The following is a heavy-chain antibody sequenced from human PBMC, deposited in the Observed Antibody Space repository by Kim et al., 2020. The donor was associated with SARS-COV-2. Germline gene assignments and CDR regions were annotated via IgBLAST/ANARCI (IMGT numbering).Heavy chain of an antibody. Sequence: GGSLRLSCAASGFTFSDYYMSWIRQAPGKGLEWVSYISSSGSTIYYADSVKGRFTISRDNAKNSLYLQMNSLRAEDTAVYYCARGDDIVVVPAAKQGAFDIWGQGTMVTVSS. V-gene: IGHV3-11*01. J-gene: IGHJ3*02. CDR3: ARGDDIVVVPAAKQGAFDI. D-gene: IGHD2-2*01. CDR2: ISSSGSTI. CDR1: GFTFSDYY.